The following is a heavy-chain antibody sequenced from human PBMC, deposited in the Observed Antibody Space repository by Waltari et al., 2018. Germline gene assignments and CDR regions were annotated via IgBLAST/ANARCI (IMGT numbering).Heavy chain of an antibody. CDR2: IYYSGST. D-gene: IGHD5-12*01. J-gene: IGHJ4*02. CDR1: GGSISSGGYY. CDR3: ARVSWERDGYNRGFDY. V-gene: IGHV4-31*03. Sequence: QVQLQESGPGLVKPSQTLSLTCTVSGGSISSGGYYWSWIRQHPGKGLEWIGYIYYSGSTYYNPALKSRVTISVDTSKNQFSLKLSSVTAADTAVYYCARVSWERDGYNRGFDYWGQGTLVTVSS.